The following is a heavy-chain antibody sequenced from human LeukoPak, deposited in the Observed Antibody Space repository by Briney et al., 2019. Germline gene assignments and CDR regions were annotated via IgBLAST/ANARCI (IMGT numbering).Heavy chain of an antibody. J-gene: IGHJ5*02. CDR3: ARGDKKENLSGPSGYFDP. CDR2: INPNTGGT. D-gene: IGHD3-10*01. V-gene: IGHV1-2*02. CDR1: GYTFTSYY. Sequence: GASVKASCKASGYTFTSYYIHWVRQAPGRGLEWMGWINPNTGGTNFAPKFHGRVSMTRDTSLSTAYMELSSLRSDDTAVYYCARGDKKENLSGPSGYFDPWGQGSLVTVSS.